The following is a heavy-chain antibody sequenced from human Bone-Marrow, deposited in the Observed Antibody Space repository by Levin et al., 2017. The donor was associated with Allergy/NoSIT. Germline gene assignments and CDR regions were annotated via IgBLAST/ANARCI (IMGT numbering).Heavy chain of an antibody. CDR1: GESVSSNSAA. J-gene: IGHJ4*02. Sequence: SETLSLTCAISGESVSSNSAAWNWIRQSPSRGLEWLGRTYYRSKWYYEYAVSVRGRISVNPDTSKNQFSLQLNSVTPEDTAVYYCVRGNIHFDYWGQGTLVTVSS. CDR2: TYYRSKWYY. V-gene: IGHV6-1*01. CDR3: VRGNIHFDY. D-gene: IGHD2/OR15-2a*01.